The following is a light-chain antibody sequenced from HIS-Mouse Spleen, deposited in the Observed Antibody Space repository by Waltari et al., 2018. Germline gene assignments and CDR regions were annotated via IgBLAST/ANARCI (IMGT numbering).Light chain of an antibody. CDR2: DDS. Sequence: AIQLTQSPSSLSASVGDRVTITCRASQGISSALDWYQQKPGQAPKLLIYDDSSLESGVPSRFSGSGSGTEFTLTISSLQPEDFATYYCQQFNSYPPRWAFGQGTRLEIK. V-gene: IGKV1-13*02. CDR3: QQFNSYPPRWA. CDR1: QGISSA. J-gene: IGKJ5*01.